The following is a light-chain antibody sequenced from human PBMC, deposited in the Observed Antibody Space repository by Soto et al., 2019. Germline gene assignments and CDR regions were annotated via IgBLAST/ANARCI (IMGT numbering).Light chain of an antibody. V-gene: IGKV2-30*01. CDR2: KVS. CDR3: MQGTHWPRT. Sequence: DVVMTQSPLSLAVTLGQPASISCRSSQSLVNSDGNTYLNWFHQRPGQSPRRLIYKVSNRDSGVPDRSGGSGSGTDFTLKISRVEAEDVGVYYCMQGTHWPRTFGQGTKVEIK. CDR1: QSLVNSDGNTY. J-gene: IGKJ1*01.